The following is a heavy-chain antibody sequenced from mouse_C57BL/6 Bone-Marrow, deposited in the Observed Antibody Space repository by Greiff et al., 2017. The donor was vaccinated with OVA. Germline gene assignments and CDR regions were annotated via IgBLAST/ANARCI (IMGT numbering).Heavy chain of an antibody. V-gene: IGHV1-55*01. CDR2: IYPGSGST. CDR1: GYTFTSYW. D-gene: IGHD2-12*01. Sequence: QVQLQQPGAELVKPGASVKMSCKASGYTFTSYWITWVKQRPGQGLEWIGDIYPGSGSTNYNEKFKSKATLTVDTSSSTAYMQLSSLTSDDSAVYYCAYSTGGHYYAMDYWGQGTSVTVSS. J-gene: IGHJ4*01. CDR3: AYSTGGHYYAMDY.